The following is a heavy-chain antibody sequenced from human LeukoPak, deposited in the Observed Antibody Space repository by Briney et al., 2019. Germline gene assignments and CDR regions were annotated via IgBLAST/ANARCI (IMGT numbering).Heavy chain of an antibody. Sequence: ASVKVSCKASGYTFTGYYMHWVRQAPGQGPEWMGWINPNSGGTNYAQKFQGRVTMTRDTSISTAYMELRSLRSDDTAVYYCARFPPPDGQNDYYYYMDVWGKGTTVTVSS. V-gene: IGHV1-2*02. CDR2: INPNSGGT. CDR1: GYTFTGYY. CDR3: ARFPPPDGQNDYYYYMDV. J-gene: IGHJ6*03.